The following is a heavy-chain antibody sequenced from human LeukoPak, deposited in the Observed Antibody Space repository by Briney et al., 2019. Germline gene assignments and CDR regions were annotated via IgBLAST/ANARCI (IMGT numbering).Heavy chain of an antibody. J-gene: IGHJ4*02. Sequence: SETLSLTCAVYGGSFSGYYWSWIRQPPGKGLEWIGEINHSGSTNYNPSLKSRVTISVDTSRNQFSLKLSSVTAADTAVYYCARGPREKLWTRMFDYWGQGTLVTVSS. CDR1: GGSFSGYY. CDR2: INHSGST. D-gene: IGHD3-10*01. V-gene: IGHV4-34*01. CDR3: ARGPREKLWTRMFDY.